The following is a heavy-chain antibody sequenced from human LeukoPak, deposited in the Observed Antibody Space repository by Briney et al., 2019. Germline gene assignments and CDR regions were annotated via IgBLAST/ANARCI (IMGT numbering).Heavy chain of an antibody. CDR3: AREPPGY. J-gene: IGHJ4*02. Sequence: SQTLSLTCTVSGGSVTSGNYYWNWIRQPAGKGLEWIGRIYTNGGASYNPSLKSRVTISINASKNQFSLKLSSVTADDPAVYYCAREPPGYWGQGILVTVSS. CDR1: GGSVTSGNYY. V-gene: IGHV4-61*02. CDR2: IYTNGGA.